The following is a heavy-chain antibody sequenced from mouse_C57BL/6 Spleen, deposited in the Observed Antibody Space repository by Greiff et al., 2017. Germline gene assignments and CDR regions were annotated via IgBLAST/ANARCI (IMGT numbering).Heavy chain of an antibody. Sequence: FQLQQSGAELVRPGASVKLSCKASGYTFPDYYINWVKQRPGQGLEWISRIYPGSGNTYYTEKFKGKATLTAEKSSSTAYMQLSSLTSEDSAVYFCARGGDGNPLFDYWGQGTTLTVSS. J-gene: IGHJ2*01. CDR3: ARGGDGNPLFDY. D-gene: IGHD2-1*01. CDR2: IYPGSGNT. CDR1: GYTFPDYY. V-gene: IGHV1-76*01.